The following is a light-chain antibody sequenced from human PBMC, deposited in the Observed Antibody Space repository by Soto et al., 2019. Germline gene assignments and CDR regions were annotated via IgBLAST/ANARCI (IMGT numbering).Light chain of an antibody. Sequence: QSALTQPASVSGSPGQSITISCTGTSSDVGGYNYVSWYQQHPGKAPKLMIYDVSNRPSGVSNRFSGSKSGNTASLTISGLQAEDEAEYYCSSYTSTNTVVFGGGTKDTVL. CDR2: DVS. CDR1: SSDVGGYNY. CDR3: SSYTSTNTVV. V-gene: IGLV2-14*03. J-gene: IGLJ2*01.